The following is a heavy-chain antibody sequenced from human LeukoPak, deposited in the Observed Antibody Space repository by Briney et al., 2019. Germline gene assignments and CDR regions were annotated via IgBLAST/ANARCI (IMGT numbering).Heavy chain of an antibody. V-gene: IGHV3-48*01. CDR2: ISSSSTI. J-gene: IGHJ4*02. D-gene: IGHD1-26*01. Sequence: GGSLRLSCAASGFTFSSYSMNWVRQAPGKGLEWVSYISSSSTIYYADSVKGRFTISRDNSKNTLYLQMNSLRAEDTALYYCAKGSFGSGSYPFDYWGQGTLVTVSS. CDR3: AKGSFGSGSYPFDY. CDR1: GFTFSSYS.